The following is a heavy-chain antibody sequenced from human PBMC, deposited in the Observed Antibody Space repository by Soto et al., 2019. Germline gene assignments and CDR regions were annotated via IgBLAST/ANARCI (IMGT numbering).Heavy chain of an antibody. V-gene: IGHV4-59*01. D-gene: IGHD1-1*01. J-gene: IGHJ1*01. CDR3: ARDGGRRHLDF. Sequence: QVQLQESGPGLVKPSETLSLTCTVSGGSISSYYWSWIRQPPGKGLEWIGYISYSGSTNYNPSLTRRVFVSVDPSKNLFSLKLSYVPAADKAVYYCARDGGRRHLDFWGLGTLVTLSS. CDR2: ISYSGST. CDR1: GGSISSYY.